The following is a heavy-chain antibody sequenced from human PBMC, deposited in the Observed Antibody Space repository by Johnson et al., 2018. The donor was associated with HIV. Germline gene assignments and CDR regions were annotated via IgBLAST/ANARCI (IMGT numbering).Heavy chain of an antibody. V-gene: IGHV3-30*14. CDR3: ARASALDI. Sequence: QVQLVESAGGVVQPRRSLTLSSAASGLTFSSYAMHWVRQAPGQGLEWVAVISYVGRNKYYADSVTGRFTISRDNSRNTVYRQMGSLRPEDMAVYYCARASALDIWGQGTMVTVSS. J-gene: IGHJ3*02. CDR2: ISYVGRNK. CDR1: GLTFSSYA.